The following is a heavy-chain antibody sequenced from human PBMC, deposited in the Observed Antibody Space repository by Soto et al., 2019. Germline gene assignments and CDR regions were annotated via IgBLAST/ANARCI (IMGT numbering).Heavy chain of an antibody. Sequence: EVQLVESGGGLVQPGGSLRLYCAASGFTFGLTWMQWVRQVPGKGLEWVAILNEDGGDTYYVDSVKGRFIISRDNAENSLYLQMNSLRADDTAVYFCGRGGGWTPEFRGQGTLVTVSS. J-gene: IGHJ4*02. CDR1: GFTFGLTW. D-gene: IGHD6-19*01. V-gene: IGHV3-7*01. CDR3: GRGGGWTPEF. CDR2: LNEDGGDT.